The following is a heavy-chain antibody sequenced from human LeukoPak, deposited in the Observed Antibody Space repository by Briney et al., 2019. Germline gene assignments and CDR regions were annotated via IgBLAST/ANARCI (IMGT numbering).Heavy chain of an antibody. J-gene: IGHJ4*02. V-gene: IGHV4-4*07. CDR2: IYASGDR. D-gene: IGHD3-10*01. CDR3: ARGWAPRGEKSFFDQ. Sequence: SETLSLTCVVSGGSISSYYWTWIRQVAGKGLEWVGRIYASGDRNYYPFLKSRVTMSVDTSKNQFSLMLSSVTAADTAVYYCARGWAPRGEKSFFDQWGQGALVTVSS. CDR1: GGSISSYY.